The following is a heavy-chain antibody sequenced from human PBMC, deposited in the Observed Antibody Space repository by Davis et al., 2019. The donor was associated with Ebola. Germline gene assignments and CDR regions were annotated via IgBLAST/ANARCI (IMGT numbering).Heavy chain of an antibody. V-gene: IGHV4-59*01. CDR3: ARGEGRRYYFNSGRDYGMDV. CDR1: GGSISSYY. CDR2: IFNSGST. D-gene: IGHD3-10*01. Sequence: PSETLSLTCSVSGGSISSYYWSWIRQPPGKGLEWIGYIFNSGSTNYNPSLQSRVTISVDTSKNQFSLKLSSVTAADTAVYYCARGEGRRYYFNSGRDYGMDVWGQGTTVTVSS. J-gene: IGHJ6*02.